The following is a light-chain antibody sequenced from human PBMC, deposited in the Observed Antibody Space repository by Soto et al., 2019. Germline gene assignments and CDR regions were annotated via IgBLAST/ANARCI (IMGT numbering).Light chain of an antibody. CDR1: QTIYSN. V-gene: IGKV3-15*01. CDR3: QQYQNLWT. CDR2: RAS. J-gene: IGKJ1*01. Sequence: IVMTQSPATLSVSPGERATLSFRAGQTIYSNVAWYQQRPGQAPRLLIYRASTRATGVPARFSGSGSGTEFTLPIRGLQSEDFALYYCQQYQNLWTFGQGTKVDIK.